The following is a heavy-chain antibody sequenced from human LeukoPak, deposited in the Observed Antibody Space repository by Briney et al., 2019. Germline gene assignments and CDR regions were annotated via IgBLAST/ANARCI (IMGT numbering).Heavy chain of an antibody. D-gene: IGHD3-10*01. J-gene: IGHJ4*02. V-gene: IGHV1-8*01. CDR3: ARDLTLKHYYGSGSYYSDY. Sequence: ASVKVSCKASGYTFTSYDFNWVRQATGQRPEWMGWMSPNSGDTGYAQKFQDRVTMTRNTSISTACMELRSLRSDDTAVYYCARDLTLKHYYGSGSYYSDYWGQGTLVTVSS. CDR2: MSPNSGDT. CDR1: GYTFTSYD.